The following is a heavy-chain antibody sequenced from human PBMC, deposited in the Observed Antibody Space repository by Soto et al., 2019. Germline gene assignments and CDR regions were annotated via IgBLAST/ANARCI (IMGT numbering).Heavy chain of an antibody. CDR1: GFIFNNYA. Sequence: TGGSLRLSCTASGFIFNNYAMHWVRQAPGKGLEWVSGITWNSGHIGYADSVKGRFTISRDNAENSLYLQMNSLRPEDTAIYYCATFMTVTGPGWGRASEYWGQGTRVTVSS. J-gene: IGHJ4*02. V-gene: IGHV3-9*01. CDR3: ATFMTVTGPGWGRASEY. D-gene: IGHD6-19*01. CDR2: ITWNSGHI.